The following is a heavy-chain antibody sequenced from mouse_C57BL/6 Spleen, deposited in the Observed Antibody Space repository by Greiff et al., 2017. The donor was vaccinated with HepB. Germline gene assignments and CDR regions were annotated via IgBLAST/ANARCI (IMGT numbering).Heavy chain of an antibody. D-gene: IGHD2-5*01. V-gene: IGHV1-55*01. J-gene: IGHJ2*01. Sequence: VQLQQPGAELVKPGASVKMSCKASGYTFTSYWIPWVKQRPGQGLEWIGDIYPGSGSTNYNEKFKSKATLTVDTSSSAAYMQLSSLTSEDSAVYYCARGAYYSNYFYFDYWGQGTTLTVSS. CDR3: ARGAYYSNYFYFDY. CDR2: IYPGSGST. CDR1: GYTFTSYW.